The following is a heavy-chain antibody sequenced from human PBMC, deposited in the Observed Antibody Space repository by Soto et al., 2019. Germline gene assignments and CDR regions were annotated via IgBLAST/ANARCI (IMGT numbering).Heavy chain of an antibody. CDR3: ARELQGLYYFDY. J-gene: IGHJ4*02. CDR2: INGGNGNT. CDR1: EHTFTSYT. D-gene: IGHD4-4*01. V-gene: IGHV1-3*01. Sequence: ASVKVSCKASEHTFTSYTMHWVRQAPGQRLEWMGWINGGNGNTKYSQKFQGRVTITRDTSASTAYMELSSLRSDDTAVYYCARELQGLYYFDYWGQGTLVTVS.